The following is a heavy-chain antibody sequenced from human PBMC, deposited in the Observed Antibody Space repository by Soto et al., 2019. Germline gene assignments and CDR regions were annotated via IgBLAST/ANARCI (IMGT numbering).Heavy chain of an antibody. J-gene: IGHJ4*02. D-gene: IGHD3-22*01. CDR3: ARDDYETSKVSWGGYFGY. CDR1: GYTFSSYG. V-gene: IGHV1-18*04. CDR2: ISGYNANT. Sequence: QVQLVQSGSEVKKPGASVKVSCKTSGYTFSSYGLSWVRQAPGQGLEWMGWISGYNANTKYAQKFQGRVTVTTDTHPRTVYMRMRSMSSDDTAVYYCARDDYETSKVSWGGYFGYWGQETLVTVSS.